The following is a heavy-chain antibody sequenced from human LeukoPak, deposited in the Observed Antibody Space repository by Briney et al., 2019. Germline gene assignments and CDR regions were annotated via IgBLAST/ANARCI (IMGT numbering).Heavy chain of an antibody. V-gene: IGHV3-30*18. CDR3: AKDSGLWWEPSAYFDY. CDR1: GFTFRNYV. D-gene: IGHD1-26*01. Sequence: GGSLRLSCAASGFTFRNYVIHWVRQAPGKGLEWVAVTSSDLNVKLYADSVKGRFTISRDNSRSALYLQMNSLRAEDTAVYYCAKDSGLWWEPSAYFDYWGQGTLVTVSS. J-gene: IGHJ4*02. CDR2: TSSDLNVK.